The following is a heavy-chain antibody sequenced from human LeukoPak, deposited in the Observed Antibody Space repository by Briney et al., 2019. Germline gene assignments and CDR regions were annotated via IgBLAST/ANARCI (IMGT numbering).Heavy chain of an antibody. Sequence: GASVKVSCKASGYTFTSYGISWVRQAPGQGLEWMGWISSYNGNTNYAQKLQGSVTMTTDTSTSTAYMELRSLRSDDTAVYYCARSQYVLLWFGELPTLDYWGQGTLVTVSS. CDR2: ISSYNGNT. J-gene: IGHJ4*02. CDR3: ARSQYVLLWFGELPTLDY. CDR1: GYTFTSYG. V-gene: IGHV1-18*01. D-gene: IGHD3-10*01.